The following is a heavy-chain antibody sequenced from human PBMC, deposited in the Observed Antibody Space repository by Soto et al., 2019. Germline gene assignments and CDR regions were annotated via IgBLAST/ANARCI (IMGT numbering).Heavy chain of an antibody. V-gene: IGHV3-30-3*01. J-gene: IGHJ4*02. CDR2: ISYDGSNK. Sequence: PGGSLRLSCAASGFTFSSYAMHWVRQAPGKGLEWVAVISYDGSNKYYADSVKGRFTISRDNSKNTLYLQMNSLRAEDTAVYYCAAQYCGGDCYLVRPPLDYWGQGTLVTVSS. CDR1: GFTFSSYA. CDR3: AAQYCGGDCYLVRPPLDY. D-gene: IGHD2-21*02.